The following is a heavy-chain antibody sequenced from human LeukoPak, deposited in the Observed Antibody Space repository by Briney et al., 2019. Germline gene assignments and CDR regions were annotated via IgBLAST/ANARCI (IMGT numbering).Heavy chain of an antibody. Sequence: PSETLSLTCTVSGGSISSYYWSWIRQPPGKGLEWIGYIYTSGSTNYNPPLKSRVTISVDTSKNQFSLKLSSVTAADTAVYYCARLSGKPAVAGFYYYYYYMDVWGKGTTVTVSS. CDR2: IYTSGST. V-gene: IGHV4-4*09. J-gene: IGHJ6*03. D-gene: IGHD6-19*01. CDR3: ARLSGKPAVAGFYYYYYYMDV. CDR1: GGSISSYY.